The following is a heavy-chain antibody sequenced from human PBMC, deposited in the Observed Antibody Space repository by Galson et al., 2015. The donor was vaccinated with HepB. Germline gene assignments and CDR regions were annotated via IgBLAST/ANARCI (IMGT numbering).Heavy chain of an antibody. J-gene: IGHJ5*02. CDR2: ISRTGGNT. D-gene: IGHD4-11*01. CDR3: AKGPRGDYINSPPNWSDT. CDR1: GFTFSDYA. Sequence: SLRLSCAAPGFTFSDYAMTWVRQAPGKGPEWVSSISRTGGNTFNADSVQGRFTISRDAPKNTLHLQMNSLRVDDTAVYYCAKGPRGDYINSPPNWSDTWGQGTLVTVSS. V-gene: IGHV3-23*01.